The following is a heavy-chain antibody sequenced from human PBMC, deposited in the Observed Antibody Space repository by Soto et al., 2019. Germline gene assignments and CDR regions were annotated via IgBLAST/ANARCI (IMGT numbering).Heavy chain of an antibody. V-gene: IGHV3-23*01. CDR2: ISGSGGST. CDR1: GFTFSSYA. D-gene: IGHD6-6*01. J-gene: IGHJ4*02. Sequence: PGGSLRLSCAASGFTFSSYAMSWVRQAPGKGLEWVSAISGSGGSTYYADSVKGRFTISRDDSKNTLYLQMNSLRADDSAVYYCAKDRTVAARHFDYWGQGTQVTVSS. CDR3: AKDRTVAARHFDY.